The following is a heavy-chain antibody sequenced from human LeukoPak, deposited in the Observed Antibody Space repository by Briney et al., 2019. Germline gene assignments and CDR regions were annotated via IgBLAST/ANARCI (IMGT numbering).Heavy chain of an antibody. CDR3: ARDKGNYDGFDP. J-gene: IGHJ5*02. CDR2: IYYSGST. CDR1: GGSISSYY. D-gene: IGHD1-7*01. Sequence: SETLSLTCTVSGGSISSYYWSWIRQPPGKGLEWIGYIYYSGSTNYNPSLKSRVTISVDTSKNQFSLKLSSVTAADTAVYYCARDKGNYDGFDPWGQGTLATVSS. V-gene: IGHV4-59*01.